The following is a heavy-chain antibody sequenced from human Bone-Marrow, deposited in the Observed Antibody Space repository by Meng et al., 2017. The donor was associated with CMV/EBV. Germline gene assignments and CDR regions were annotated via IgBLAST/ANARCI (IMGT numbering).Heavy chain of an antibody. CDR2: ISTYNGKA. D-gene: IGHD3-3*01. V-gene: IGHV1-18*01. J-gene: IGHJ4*02. CDR1: GYTFTSYD. CDR3: ARKPWSGYYGDFDY. Sequence: ASVKVSCKASGYTFTSYDITWVRQAPGQGLEWMGWISTYNGKANYAQKFQDRVTMTTDTSTSIAYMEVRSLRSDDTAVYYCARKPWSGYYGDFDYWGQGTLVTVSS.